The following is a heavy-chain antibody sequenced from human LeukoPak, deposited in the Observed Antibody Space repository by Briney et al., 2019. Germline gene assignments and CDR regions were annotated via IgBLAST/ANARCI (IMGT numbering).Heavy chain of an antibody. D-gene: IGHD2-2*02. CDR3: TTVDCSSTSCYKSHGAFDI. CDR1: GFTFSNAW. Sequence: GGSLRLSCAASGFTFSNAWMSWVRQAPGKGLEWVGRIKSKTDGGTTDYAAPVKGRFTISRDDSKNTLYLQMNSLKTEDTAVYYCTTVDCSSTSCYKSHGAFDIWGQGTMVTVSS. J-gene: IGHJ3*02. CDR2: IKSKTDGGTT. V-gene: IGHV3-15*01.